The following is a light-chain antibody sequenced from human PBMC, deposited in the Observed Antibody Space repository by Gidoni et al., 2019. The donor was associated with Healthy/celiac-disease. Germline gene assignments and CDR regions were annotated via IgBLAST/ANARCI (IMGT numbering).Light chain of an antibody. J-gene: IGKJ1*01. CDR2: KAS. V-gene: IGKV1-5*03. CDR1: QSISSW. CDR3: QQYNSYQT. Sequence: DIQMTQSPSTLSASVGDRVTITCRASQSISSWLAWYQQKPGKAPKLLIYKASSLESGVPSRFSGSGSGTEFTLTISSLQPDSFASYYCQQYNSYQTFGQXTKVDIK.